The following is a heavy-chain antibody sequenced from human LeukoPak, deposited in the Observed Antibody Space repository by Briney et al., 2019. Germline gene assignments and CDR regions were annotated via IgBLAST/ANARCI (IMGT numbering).Heavy chain of an antibody. CDR1: GSTSGDYA. CDR2: IYSGGST. Sequence: GGSLRLSCTASGSTSGDYAMSWFRQAPGKGLEWVSVIYSGGSTYYADSVKGRFTISRDNSKNTLYLQMNSLRAEDTAVYYCARGRSRDGYNYDYWGQGTLVTVSS. V-gene: IGHV3-66*01. CDR3: ARGRSRDGYNYDY. J-gene: IGHJ4*02. D-gene: IGHD5-24*01.